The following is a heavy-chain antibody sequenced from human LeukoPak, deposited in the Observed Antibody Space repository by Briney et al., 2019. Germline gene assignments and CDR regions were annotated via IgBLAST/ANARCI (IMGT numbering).Heavy chain of an antibody. CDR1: GFTFSSYG. CDR2: ISYDGSNK. Sequence: GGSLRLSCAASGFTFSSYGMHWVRQAPGKGLEWVAVISYDGSNKYYADSVKGRFTISRDNSKNTLYLQMNSLRAEDTAVYYCAKTQRVYGGYVPTFDYWGQGTLVTVSS. V-gene: IGHV3-30*18. CDR3: AKTQRVYGGYVPTFDY. J-gene: IGHJ4*02. D-gene: IGHD4-17*01.